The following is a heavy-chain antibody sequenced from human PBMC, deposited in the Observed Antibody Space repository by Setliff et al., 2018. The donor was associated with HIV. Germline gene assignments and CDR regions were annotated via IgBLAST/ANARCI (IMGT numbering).Heavy chain of an antibody. CDR3: TKGGYGSGSYYYFGN. CDR1: GFTFDDYA. V-gene: IGHV3-9*01. J-gene: IGHJ4*02. D-gene: IGHD3-10*01. CDR2: ISWNSGNI. Sequence: GGSLRLSCAASGFTFDDYAMHWVRQAPGKGLEWVSGISWNSGNIGYEDSMKGRFTISRDNAKNSLYLQMNSLRAEDTALYYCTKGGYGSGSYYYFGNWGQGTLVTVSS.